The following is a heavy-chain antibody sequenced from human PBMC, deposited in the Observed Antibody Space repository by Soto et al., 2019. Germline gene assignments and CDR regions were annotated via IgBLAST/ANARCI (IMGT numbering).Heavy chain of an antibody. CDR1: GDTFTDYY. Sequence: QVQLMQSGAEVKKPGASVKVSCKASGDTFTDYYIHWVRQAPGQGLEWMGTVNPSGGHTTYAQHFLGRVTMTRDKSTSTLSMELTSLTSDGTAIYYCARGGHVVVVTAALDYWGQGTRVTVSS. CDR3: ARGGHVVVVTAALDY. V-gene: IGHV1-46*01. D-gene: IGHD2-21*02. CDR2: VNPSGGHT. J-gene: IGHJ4*02.